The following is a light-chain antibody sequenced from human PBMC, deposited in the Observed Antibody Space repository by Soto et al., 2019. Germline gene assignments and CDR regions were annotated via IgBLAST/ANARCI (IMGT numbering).Light chain of an antibody. V-gene: IGKV1-5*03. Sequence: DIQMTQSPSTLSASVGDRVTITCRASQSISTWSAWYQQKPGKAPNLLIYKASNLESGVPSRFSGSGSGTEFTLTISGLQRDDFATYYCQQYETYYTFGQGTKLEIK. CDR1: QSISTW. CDR3: QQYETYYT. J-gene: IGKJ2*01. CDR2: KAS.